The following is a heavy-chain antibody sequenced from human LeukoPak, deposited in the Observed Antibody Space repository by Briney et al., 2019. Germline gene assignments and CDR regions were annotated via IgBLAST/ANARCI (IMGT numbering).Heavy chain of an antibody. D-gene: IGHD3-22*01. CDR3: ARDTYYYDSSGRY. CDR2: ISAYNGNT. J-gene: IGHJ4*02. Sequence: GSSVKVSCKASGGTFSSYAISWVRQAPGQGLEWMGWISAYNGNTNYAQKLQGRVTMTTDTSTSTAYMELRSLRSDDTVVYYCARDTYYYDSSGRYWGQRTLVTVSS. V-gene: IGHV1-18*01. CDR1: GGTFSSYA.